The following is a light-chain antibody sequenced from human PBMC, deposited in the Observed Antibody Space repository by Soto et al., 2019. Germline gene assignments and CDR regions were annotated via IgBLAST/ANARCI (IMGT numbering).Light chain of an antibody. CDR2: LNSDGSH. CDR1: SGHSSYA. V-gene: IGLV4-69*01. Sequence: QPVLTQSPSASASLGASVKLTCTLSSGHSSYAIAWHQQQPEKGPRYLMTLNSDGSHSKGGGIPDRFSGSSSGAERYLTISSLQSEEEADNYCQTWGTGTWVFGGGTKLTVL. CDR3: QTWGTGTWV. J-gene: IGLJ3*02.